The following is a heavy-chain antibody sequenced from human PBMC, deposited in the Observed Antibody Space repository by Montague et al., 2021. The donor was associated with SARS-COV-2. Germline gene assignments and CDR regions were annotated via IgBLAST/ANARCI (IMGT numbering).Heavy chain of an antibody. CDR1: GGSISSSSYY. D-gene: IGHD6-13*01. CDR3: ARVGRQQLVRLSGMDV. Sequence: SETLSLTCTVSGGSISSSSYYWGWIRQPPGKGLEWIGSIDYSGSTYYNPSLKSRVTISVATSKNQFSLKLSSVTAAATAVYYCARVGRQQLVRLSGMDVWGQGTTVTVSS. J-gene: IGHJ6*02. V-gene: IGHV4-39*07. CDR2: IDYSGST.